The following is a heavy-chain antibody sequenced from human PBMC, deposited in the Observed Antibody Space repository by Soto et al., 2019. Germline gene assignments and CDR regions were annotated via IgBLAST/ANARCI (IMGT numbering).Heavy chain of an antibody. J-gene: IGHJ1*01. CDR2: IYSGGST. CDR3: ARVGIAVAGPEYFQH. Sequence: GGSLRLSCAASGFTVSSNYMSWVRQAPGKGPEWVSVIYSGGSTYYADSVKGRLTISRDNSKNTLYLQMNSLRAEDTAVYYCARVGIAVAGPEYFQHWGQGTLVTVS. CDR1: GFTVSSNY. D-gene: IGHD6-19*01. V-gene: IGHV3-53*01.